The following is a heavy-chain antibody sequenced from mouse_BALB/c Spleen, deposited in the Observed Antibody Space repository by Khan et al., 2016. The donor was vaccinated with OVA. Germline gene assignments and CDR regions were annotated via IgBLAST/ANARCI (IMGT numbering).Heavy chain of an antibody. CDR2: ISSGGTYT. Sequence: EVELVESGGGLVKPGGSLKLSCAASGFSFTRYSMSWVRQTPEKRLAWVATISSGGTYTYYSDSVKGRFTISRDNANNTLFLQMSSLRSEDTAIYYCTGHEGYDGYGQGDYWGQGTSVTVSS. V-gene: IGHV5-9-3*01. CDR3: TGHEGYDGYGQGDY. J-gene: IGHJ4*01. CDR1: GFSFTRYS. D-gene: IGHD2-2*01.